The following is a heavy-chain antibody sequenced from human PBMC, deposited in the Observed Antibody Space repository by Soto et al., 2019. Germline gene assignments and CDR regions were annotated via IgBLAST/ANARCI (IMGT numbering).Heavy chain of an antibody. Sequence: GGSLRLSCAASGFTFSSYWMHWVRQAPGKWLVWVSRINSDGSSTSYADSVKGRFTISRDNAKNTLYLQMNSLRAEDTAVYYCARDLPGIAAAGNYYYYGMDVWGQGXTVTVYS. CDR2: INSDGSST. J-gene: IGHJ6*02. CDR3: ARDLPGIAAAGNYYYYGMDV. V-gene: IGHV3-74*01. D-gene: IGHD6-13*01. CDR1: GFTFSSYW.